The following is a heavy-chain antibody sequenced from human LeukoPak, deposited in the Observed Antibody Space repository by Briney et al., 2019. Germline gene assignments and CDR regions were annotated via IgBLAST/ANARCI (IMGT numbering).Heavy chain of an antibody. CDR1: GFTSSSYW. D-gene: IGHD5-24*01. J-gene: IGHJ4*02. CDR3: AREDVEMATIFLDY. Sequence: GGSLRLSCAASGFTSSSYWMSWVRQAPGKGLEWVANIKQDGSEKYYVDSVKGRFTISRDNAKNSLYLQMNSLRAEDTAVYYCAREDVEMATIFLDYWGQGTLVTVSS. CDR2: IKQDGSEK. V-gene: IGHV3-7*01.